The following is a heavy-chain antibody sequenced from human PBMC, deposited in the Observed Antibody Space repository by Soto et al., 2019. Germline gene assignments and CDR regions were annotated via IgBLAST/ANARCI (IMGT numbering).Heavy chain of an antibody. CDR1: GGTFSSYA. J-gene: IGHJ6*02. D-gene: IGHD4-4*01. V-gene: IGHV1-69*06. Sequence: ASVKVSCKASGGTFSSYAISWVRQAPGQGLEWMGGIIPIFGTANYAQKFQGRVTITADKSTSTAYVELSSLRSEDTAVYYCASATVTVTTTGYYYYGMDVWGQGTTVTVSS. CDR3: ASATVTVTTTGYYYYGMDV. CDR2: IIPIFGTA.